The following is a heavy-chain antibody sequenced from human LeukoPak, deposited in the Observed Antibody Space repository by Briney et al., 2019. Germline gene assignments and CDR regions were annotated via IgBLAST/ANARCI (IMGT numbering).Heavy chain of an antibody. CDR1: GFTFTGHS. CDR2: VAHDEKTI. V-gene: IGHV3-30*04. CDR3: AREKQSGGTPFDY. D-gene: IGHD1-26*01. Sequence: GGSLRLSCVASGFTFTGHSMHWVRQAPGKGLEWVAVVAHDEKTIFYADSLKGRFTGSRDKTKNTVYLQMNSLRHKDTAVYYCAREKQSGGTPFDYWGQGSLVTVSS. J-gene: IGHJ4*02.